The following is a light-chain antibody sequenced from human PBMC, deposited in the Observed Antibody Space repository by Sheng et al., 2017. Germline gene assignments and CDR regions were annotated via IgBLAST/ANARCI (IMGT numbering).Light chain of an antibody. Sequence: DIQMTQSPSTLSASVGDRVTITCRASQSISSWLAWYQQKPGKAPKLLIYKAFSLESGVPSRFSGSGSGTEFTLTINSLQPDDFATYYCQQYNTYPLTFGQGTRLEIK. V-gene: IGKV1-5*03. CDR2: KAF. CDR1: QSISSW. J-gene: IGKJ5*01. CDR3: QQYNTYPLT.